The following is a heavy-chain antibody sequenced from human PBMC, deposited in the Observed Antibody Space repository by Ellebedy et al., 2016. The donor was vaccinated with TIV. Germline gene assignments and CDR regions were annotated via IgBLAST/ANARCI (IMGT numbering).Heavy chain of an antibody. CDR1: GFIFRNYA. J-gene: IGHJ5*02. D-gene: IGHD6-19*01. CDR2: ISYDGNNK. Sequence: PGGSLRLSCAASGFIFRNYAMHWVRQAPGKGLEWVAAISYDGNNKYYADSVKGRFTISRDNSKNTLYLQMNRLRDEDTALYYCVRDFEQWLVQAWGQGTLLTVSS. CDR3: VRDFEQWLVQA. V-gene: IGHV3-30*03.